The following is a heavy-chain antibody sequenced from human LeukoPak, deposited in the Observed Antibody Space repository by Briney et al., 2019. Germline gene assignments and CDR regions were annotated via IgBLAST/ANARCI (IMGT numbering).Heavy chain of an antibody. J-gene: IGHJ5*02. CDR2: LAVGSGNT. D-gene: IGHD2-2*01. CDR3: ARQRSRGGQNNWFDP. CDR1: GFSFSSSS. V-gene: IGHV1-58*02. Sequence: TSVKVSCKASGFSFSSSSMQWVRQARGQRLERIGWLAVGSGNTNYAQKLQGRVTMTTDTSTSTAYMELRSLRSEDTAVYYCARQRSRGGQNNWFDPWGQGTLVTVSS.